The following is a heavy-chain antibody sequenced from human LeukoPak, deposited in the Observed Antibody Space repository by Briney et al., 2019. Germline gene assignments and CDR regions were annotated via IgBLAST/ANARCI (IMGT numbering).Heavy chain of an antibody. D-gene: IGHD3-22*01. Sequence: PSETLSPTCTVSGGSISSYYWSWIRRPPGKGLEWIGYIYYSGSTNYNPSLESRVTISLDTSKNQFSLRLNSVTAADTAVYYCARVMKRYDSSGYYLDAFDIWGQGTMVTVSS. V-gene: IGHV4-59*01. CDR1: GGSISSYY. CDR2: IYYSGST. J-gene: IGHJ3*02. CDR3: ARVMKRYDSSGYYLDAFDI.